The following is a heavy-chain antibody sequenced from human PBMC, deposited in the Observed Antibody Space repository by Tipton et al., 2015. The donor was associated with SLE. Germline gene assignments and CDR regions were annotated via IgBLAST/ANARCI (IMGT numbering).Heavy chain of an antibody. D-gene: IGHD4-17*01. CDR3: ARRPLTTDEAFDV. V-gene: IGHV4-59*12. Sequence: TLSLTCTVSGGSITNYYWTWIRQPPGKGLEWIGFVSYSGNTNYNPSLKSRVAISIDTSKNQFTLRLTSVSAADTAVYYCARRPLTTDEAFDVWGPGTMVTVS. J-gene: IGHJ3*01. CDR2: VSYSGNT. CDR1: GGSITNYY.